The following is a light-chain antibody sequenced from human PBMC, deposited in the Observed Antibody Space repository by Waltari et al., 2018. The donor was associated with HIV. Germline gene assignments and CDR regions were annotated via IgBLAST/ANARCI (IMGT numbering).Light chain of an antibody. V-gene: IGLV1-47*01. CDR1: SSNIGTHN. Sequence: QSVLTQPPSASGTPGQRVPISCSGSSSNIGTHNVYWYQQLPRTPPRLLIQRNDQRPSGVSDRFSGSKSVTSASLAISGLRYDDEAEYFCATWDDSLSAWLFGGGTKVTVL. J-gene: IGLJ3*02. CDR2: RND. CDR3: ATWDDSLSAWL.